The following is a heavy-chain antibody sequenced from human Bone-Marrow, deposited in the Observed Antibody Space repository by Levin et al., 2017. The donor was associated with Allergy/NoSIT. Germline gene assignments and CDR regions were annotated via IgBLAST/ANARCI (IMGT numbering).Heavy chain of an antibody. V-gene: IGHV1-69*06. Sequence: ASVKVSCKASGGTFSSYAISWVRQAPGQGLEWMGGIIPIFGTANYAQKFQGRVTITADKSTSTAYMELSSLRSEDTAVYYCARDGDTTVVTPDYYGMDGWGQGTTVTVSS. CDR3: ARDGDTTVVTPDYYGMDG. J-gene: IGHJ6*02. CDR2: IIPIFGTA. D-gene: IGHD4-23*01. CDR1: GGTFSSYA.